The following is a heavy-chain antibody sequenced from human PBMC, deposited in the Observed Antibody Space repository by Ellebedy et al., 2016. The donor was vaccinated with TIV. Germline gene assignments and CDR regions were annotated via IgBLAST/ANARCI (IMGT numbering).Heavy chain of an antibody. V-gene: IGHV3-33*01. CDR1: GFTFSNYG. Sequence: GGSLRLXXAASGFTFSNYGMHWVRQAPGKGLEWVAVLWYDGSNKYYADSVKGRFTISRDNSKNTLYLQVNSLRAEDTAVYYCARGLPNGPYYYFKMDVWGQGTTVTVSS. D-gene: IGHD2-8*01. CDR2: LWYDGSNK. J-gene: IGHJ6*02. CDR3: ARGLPNGPYYYFKMDV.